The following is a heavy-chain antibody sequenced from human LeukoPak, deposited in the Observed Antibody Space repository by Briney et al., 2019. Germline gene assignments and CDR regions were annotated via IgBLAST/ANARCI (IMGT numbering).Heavy chain of an antibody. CDR3: ARYSPTVTTSDY. J-gene: IGHJ4*02. Sequence: ASVKVSCRASGYTFTSYAMHWVRQAPGQRLEWMGWINAGNGNTKYSQKFQGRVTITRDTSASTAYMELSSLRSEDTAVYYCARYSPTVTTSDYWGQGTLVTVSS. CDR1: GYTFTSYA. CDR2: INAGNGNT. V-gene: IGHV1-3*01. D-gene: IGHD4-17*01.